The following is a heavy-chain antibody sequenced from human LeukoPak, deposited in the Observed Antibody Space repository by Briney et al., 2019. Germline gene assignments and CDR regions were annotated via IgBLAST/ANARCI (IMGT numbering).Heavy chain of an antibody. V-gene: IGHV4-39*01. CDR1: GGSISSSSYY. Sequence: SETLSLTCTVSGGSISSSSYYRGWIRQPPGMGLEWIGSIYYSGSTYYNPSLKSRVTISVDTSKNQFSLKLSSVTAADTAVYYCASLNLAVALDYWGQGTLVTVSS. CDR3: ASLNLAVALDY. CDR2: IYYSGST. D-gene: IGHD6-19*01. J-gene: IGHJ4*02.